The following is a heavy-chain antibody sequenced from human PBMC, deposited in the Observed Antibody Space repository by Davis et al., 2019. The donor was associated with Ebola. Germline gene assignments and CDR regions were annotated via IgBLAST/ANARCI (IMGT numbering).Heavy chain of an antibody. Sequence: GESLKISCAASGFTVSSNYMSWVRQAPGKGLEWVSVIYSGGSTYYADSVKGRFTISRDNSKNTLYLQMNSLRAEDTAVYYCATLGSTIQDYWGQGTLVTVSS. CDR3: ATLGSTIQDY. CDR2: IYSGGST. V-gene: IGHV3-66*02. J-gene: IGHJ4*02. D-gene: IGHD5/OR15-5a*01. CDR1: GFTVSSNY.